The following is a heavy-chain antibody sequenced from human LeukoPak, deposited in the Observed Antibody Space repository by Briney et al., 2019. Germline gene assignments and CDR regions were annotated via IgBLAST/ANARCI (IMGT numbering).Heavy chain of an antibody. CDR1: GGSFSGYY. CDR3: ARDPSRGENYFDY. V-gene: IGHV4-59*01. D-gene: IGHD3-16*01. CDR2: IYYSGST. J-gene: IGHJ4*02. Sequence: PSETLSLTCAVYGGSFSGYYWSWIRQPPGKGLEWIGYIYYSGSTNYNPSLKSRVTISVDTSKNQFSLKLSSVTAADTAVYYCARDPSRGENYFDYWGQGTLVTVSS.